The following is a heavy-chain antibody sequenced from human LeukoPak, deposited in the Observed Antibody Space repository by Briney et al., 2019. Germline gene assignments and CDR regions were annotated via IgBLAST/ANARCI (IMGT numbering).Heavy chain of an antibody. D-gene: IGHD5-18*01. Sequence: GESLKISCEGSGYSFTNYWIGWVRQMPGKGLEWMTIIYPGDSDTRYSPSFQGQVTISADKSINTAYLQWSSLKSSDSAMYYCARQKYSSGLDAFDIWGQGTMVTVSS. CDR3: ARQKYSSGLDAFDI. CDR1: GYSFTNYW. J-gene: IGHJ3*02. V-gene: IGHV5-51*01. CDR2: IYPGDSDT.